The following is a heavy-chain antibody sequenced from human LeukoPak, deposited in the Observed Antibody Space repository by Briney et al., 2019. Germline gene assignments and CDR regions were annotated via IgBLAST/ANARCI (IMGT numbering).Heavy chain of an antibody. J-gene: IGHJ3*02. CDR3: AKVFGDLFDAFDI. Sequence: GGSLRLSCAASGFTVTSYAMNWVRQAPGKGLEWVATISTSGGSTYYADFVKGRFTISRDTSKNTLYLQMNSQRAEDTAVYYCAKVFGDLFDAFDIWGQGTMVTVSS. V-gene: IGHV3-23*01. CDR2: ISTSGGST. CDR1: GFTVTSYA. D-gene: IGHD4-17*01.